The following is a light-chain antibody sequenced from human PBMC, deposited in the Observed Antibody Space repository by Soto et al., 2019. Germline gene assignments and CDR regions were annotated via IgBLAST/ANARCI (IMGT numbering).Light chain of an antibody. CDR3: SSYTSSSTLSTYF. Sequence: QSALTQPASVSGSPGQSITISCTGTSSDVGGYNYVSWYQHHPGKAPKLMIYDVSNWPSGVSNRFSGSKSGNTASLIISGLQAEDEAAYYCSSYTSSSTLSTYFFGTGTKLTVL. CDR1: SSDVGGYNY. CDR2: DVS. V-gene: IGLV2-14*03. J-gene: IGLJ1*01.